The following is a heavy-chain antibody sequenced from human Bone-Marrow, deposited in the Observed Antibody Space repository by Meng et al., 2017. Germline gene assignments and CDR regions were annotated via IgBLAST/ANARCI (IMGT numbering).Heavy chain of an antibody. D-gene: IGHD1-1*01. Sequence: LQQWADGLLKPSATLSPTCAVYGGSFSGYYWSWIRQPPGKGLEWIGEINHSGSTNYNPSLKSRVTISVDTSKNQFSLKLSSVTAADTAVYYCARGTRPLLFQHWGQGTLVTVSS. V-gene: IGHV4-34*01. CDR3: ARGTRPLLFQH. CDR1: GGSFSGYY. CDR2: INHSGST. J-gene: IGHJ1*01.